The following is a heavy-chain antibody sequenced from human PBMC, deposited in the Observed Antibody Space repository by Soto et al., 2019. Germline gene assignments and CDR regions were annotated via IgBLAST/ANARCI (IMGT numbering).Heavy chain of an antibody. CDR1: GFSFSTNW. CDR3: ASGGWETPI. CDR2: INPDGSDK. Sequence: EVQLVESGGGLVQPGGSLRLSCAASGFSFSTNWMSWVRQAPGKGLEWVATINPDGSDKYYVDSVKGRFTISRDNAKKSLLLQMNSLTAEDTAVYYCASGGWETPIWGQGTLVTVSS. V-gene: IGHV3-7*03. D-gene: IGHD1-26*01. J-gene: IGHJ4*02.